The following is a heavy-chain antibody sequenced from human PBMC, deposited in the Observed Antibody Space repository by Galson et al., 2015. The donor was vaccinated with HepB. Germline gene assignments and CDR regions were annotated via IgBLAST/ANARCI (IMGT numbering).Heavy chain of an antibody. CDR1: GFTFSSYS. CDR2: ISSSSSTI. CDR3: AVSAGGAVAGTWFDY. J-gene: IGHJ4*02. V-gene: IGHV3-48*01. Sequence: SLRLSCAASGFTFSSYSMNWVRQAPGKGLEWVSYISSSSSTIYYADSVKGRFTISRDNAKNSLYLQMNSLRAEDTAVYYCAVSAGGAVAGTWFDYWGQGTLVTVSS. D-gene: IGHD6-19*01.